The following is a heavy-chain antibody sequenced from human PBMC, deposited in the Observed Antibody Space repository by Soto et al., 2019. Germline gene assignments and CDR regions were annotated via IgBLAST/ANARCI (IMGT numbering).Heavy chain of an antibody. D-gene: IGHD6-13*01. Sequence: PGESLKISCKGSGYSFTTYWIAWVRQMPGKGLEWMGIIYPGDSGTRYSPSFQGQVTISADKSISTAYLQWSSLKASDSAMYYCVRTRTSSHYYEIDVWGQGTTVTGSS. CDR2: IYPGDSGT. V-gene: IGHV5-51*01. J-gene: IGHJ6*02. CDR1: GYSFTTYW. CDR3: VRTRTSSHYYEIDV.